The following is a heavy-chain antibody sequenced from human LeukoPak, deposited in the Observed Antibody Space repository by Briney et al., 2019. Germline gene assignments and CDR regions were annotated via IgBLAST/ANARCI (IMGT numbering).Heavy chain of an antibody. CDR2: ISGRGDNT. CDR1: GFTFSIYA. Sequence: GGSLRLSCTASGFTFSIYAMSWVRQAPGKGLEWVSAISGRGDNTYYADSVNGRFAISKDHSKNTLNLQMSSLRAEDTAIYYCAKDGQGGIPRGVNDYWGQGTLVTVSS. D-gene: IGHD3-10*01. V-gene: IGHV3-23*01. CDR3: AKDGQGGIPRGVNDY. J-gene: IGHJ4*02.